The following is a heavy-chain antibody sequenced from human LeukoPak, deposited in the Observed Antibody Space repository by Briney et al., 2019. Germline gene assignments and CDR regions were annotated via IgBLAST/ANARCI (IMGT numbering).Heavy chain of an antibody. Sequence: GGSLRLSCAASGFTFNSYAMGWVRQAPGKGLVWVSRINTDGSSTSYADSVKGRFTISRDNAKNTLYLQMNSLRAEDTAVYYCAYKQVVAANSYYYYYYMDVWGKGTTVTVSS. V-gene: IGHV3-74*01. D-gene: IGHD2-15*01. CDR2: INTDGSST. J-gene: IGHJ6*03. CDR3: AYKQVVAANSYYYYYYMDV. CDR1: GFTFNSYA.